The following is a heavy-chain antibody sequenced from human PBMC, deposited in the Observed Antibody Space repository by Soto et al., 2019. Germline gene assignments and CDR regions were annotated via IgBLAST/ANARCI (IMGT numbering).Heavy chain of an antibody. J-gene: IGHJ6*02. D-gene: IGHD2-8*01. CDR3: AREDPGYCTNGVWYHYYYGMDV. V-gene: IGHV1-69*13. Sequence: SVKVSCKASGGTFSSYAISWVRQAPGQGLEWMGGIIPIFGTANYAQKFQGRVTITADESTSTAYMELSSLRSEDTAVYYCAREDPGYCTNGVWYHYYYGMDVWGQGTTVTVSS. CDR1: GGTFSSYA. CDR2: IIPIFGTA.